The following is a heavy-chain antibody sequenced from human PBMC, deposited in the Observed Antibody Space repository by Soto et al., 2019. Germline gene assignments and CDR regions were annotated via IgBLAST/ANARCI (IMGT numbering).Heavy chain of an antibody. CDR3: ARTPRYFDWLPLGLDY. D-gene: IGHD3-9*01. CDR1: GYTFTSYY. V-gene: IGHV1-46*03. J-gene: IGHJ4*02. Sequence: GASVKVSCKASGYTFTSYYMHWVRQAPGQGLEWMGIINPSGGSTSYAQKFQGRVTMTRDTSTSTVYMELSSLRSEDTAVYYCARTPRYFDWLPLGLDYWGQGTLVTVSS. CDR2: INPSGGST.